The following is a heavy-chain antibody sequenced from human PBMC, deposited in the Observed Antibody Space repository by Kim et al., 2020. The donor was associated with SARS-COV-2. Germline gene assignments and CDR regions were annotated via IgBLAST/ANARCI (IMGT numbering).Heavy chain of an antibody. J-gene: IGHJ5*02. D-gene: IGHD3-10*01. CDR1: GFTFSSYG. Sequence: GGSLRLSCAASGFTFSSYGMHWVRQAPGKGLEWVADIWYDGSTKYYADSVKGRFTISRDNSKNTLYLQMNSLRAEDTAVYYCATSYGSTPGWFDPWGQGTLVTVSS. CDR3: ATSYGSTPGWFDP. CDR2: IWYDGSTK. V-gene: IGHV3-33*08.